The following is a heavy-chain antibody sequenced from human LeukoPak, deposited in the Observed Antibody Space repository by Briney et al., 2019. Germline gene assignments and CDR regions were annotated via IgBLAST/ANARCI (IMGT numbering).Heavy chain of an antibody. CDR2: INHSGST. CDR1: GGSFSGYY. CDR3: ARGIVGATLFDY. J-gene: IGHJ4*02. V-gene: IGHV4-34*01. D-gene: IGHD1-26*01. Sequence: SETLSLTCAVYGGSFSGYYWSWIRQPPGKGLEWIGEINHSGSTNYNPSLKSRVTISVDTSKNQFSLKLCSVTAADTAVYYCARGIVGATLFDYWGQGTLVTVSS.